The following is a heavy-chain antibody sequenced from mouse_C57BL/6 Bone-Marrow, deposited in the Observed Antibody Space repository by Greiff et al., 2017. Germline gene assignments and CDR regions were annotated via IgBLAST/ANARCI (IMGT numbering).Heavy chain of an antibody. CDR2: IDPENGDT. CDR3: TTHYYGSSWYFDV. Sequence: EVQLQQSGAELVRPGASVKLSCTASGFNIKDDYMHWVKQRPEQGLEWIGWIDPENGDTEYASKFQGKAPITADTSSNTAYLQLSSLTSEDTAVYYCTTHYYGSSWYFDVWGTGTTVTVSS. CDR1: GFNIKDDY. D-gene: IGHD1-1*01. V-gene: IGHV14-4*01. J-gene: IGHJ1*03.